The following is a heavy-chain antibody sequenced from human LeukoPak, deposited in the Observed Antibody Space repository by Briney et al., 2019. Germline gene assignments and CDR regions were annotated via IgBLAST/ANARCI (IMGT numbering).Heavy chain of an antibody. Sequence: PGGSLRLSCAASGFTVSSNYMSWVRQAPGKGLEWVSVIYSGGSTYYADSVKGRFTISRDNSKNTLYLQMNSLRAEDTAVYYCASYGSGSYYKRVPFDYWGQGTLVTVSS. CDR3: ASYGSGSYYKRVPFDY. CDR1: GFTVSSNY. CDR2: IYSGGST. J-gene: IGHJ4*02. V-gene: IGHV3-53*01. D-gene: IGHD3-10*01.